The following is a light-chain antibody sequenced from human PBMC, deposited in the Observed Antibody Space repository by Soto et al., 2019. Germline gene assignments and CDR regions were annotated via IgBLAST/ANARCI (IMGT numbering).Light chain of an antibody. Sequence: EIVLTQSPGTLSLSPGERATLSCRASQTVTSDYLAWYQQKVGQAPRLLMYGASNRATGIPDRFIGSGSGTDFSLTITRLEPEAFAVYHCQQYGRSPATFGQGTKLEMK. J-gene: IGKJ2*01. V-gene: IGKV3-20*01. CDR3: QQYGRSPAT. CDR1: QTVTSDY. CDR2: GAS.